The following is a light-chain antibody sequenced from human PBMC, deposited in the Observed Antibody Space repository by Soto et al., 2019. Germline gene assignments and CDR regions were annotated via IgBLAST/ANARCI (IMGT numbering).Light chain of an antibody. V-gene: IGKV3-11*01. CDR3: HQRSTWPHT. J-gene: IGKJ2*01. CDR1: QTVSSY. CDR2: DAS. Sequence: EIVLTQSPATLSLSPGERATLSCRASQTVSSYLSWYQQKPGHAPRLLIYDASNRATGIQDRFSGSGSGTDFTLTISSLAHEDFAFYYCHQRSTWPHTFGQGTKLDIK.